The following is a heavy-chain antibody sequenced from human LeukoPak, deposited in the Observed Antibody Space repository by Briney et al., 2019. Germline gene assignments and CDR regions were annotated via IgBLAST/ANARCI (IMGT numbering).Heavy chain of an antibody. CDR3: ARARGSGSYYKAYYYYYMDV. Sequence: ASVKVSCKASGYTFTSYDINWVRQAPGQGLGWMGWMNPNSGNTGYAQKFKGRVTITRNTSISTAYMELSSLRSEDTAVYYCARARGSGSYYKAYYYYYMDVWGKGTTVTVSS. CDR1: GYTFTSYD. J-gene: IGHJ6*03. CDR2: MNPNSGNT. D-gene: IGHD3-10*01. V-gene: IGHV1-8*03.